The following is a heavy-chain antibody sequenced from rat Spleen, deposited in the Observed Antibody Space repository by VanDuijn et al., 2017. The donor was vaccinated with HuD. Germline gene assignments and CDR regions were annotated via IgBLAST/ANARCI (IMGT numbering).Heavy chain of an antibody. CDR3: ARGGYGDY. D-gene: IGHD1-4*01. J-gene: IGHJ2*01. V-gene: IGHV5-29*01. CDR1: GFTFSDYY. Sequence: EVQLVESDGGLVQPGRSLKLSCAASGFTFSDYYMAWVRQAPTKGLEWVATISYDGSSTYYRDSVKGRFTISRDNAKSTLYLQMDSLRSEDTATYYCARGGYGDYWGQGVMVTVSS. CDR2: ISYDGSST.